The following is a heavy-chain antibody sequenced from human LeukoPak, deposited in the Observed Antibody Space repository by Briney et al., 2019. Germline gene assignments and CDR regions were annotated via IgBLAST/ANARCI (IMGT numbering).Heavy chain of an antibody. J-gene: IGHJ4*02. CDR3: ARVAGPLDY. V-gene: IGHV4-59*08. CDR1: GGSISSYY. Sequence: KPSETLSLTCTVSGGSISSYYWSWIRQPPGKGLEWIGYIYYSGSTNYNPSLKSRVTISVDTSKNQFSLKLSSVTAADTAVYYCARVAGPLDYWGQGTLVTVSS. D-gene: IGHD6-13*01. CDR2: IYYSGST.